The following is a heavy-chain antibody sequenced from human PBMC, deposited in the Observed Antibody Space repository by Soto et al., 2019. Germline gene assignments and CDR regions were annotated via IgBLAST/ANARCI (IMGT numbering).Heavy chain of an antibody. CDR1: GGSISRGGYS. Sequence: SETLSLTCAVSGGSISRGGYSWNWIRQPPGKGLEWIGYIYHSGSTYYNPSLRSRVTISVDLSKNQFSLKLSSVTAADTAVYYCARGVGFGCSSTFCVNYYYSGMDVWGQGTTVTVSS. D-gene: IGHD2-2*01. V-gene: IGHV4-30-2*01. CDR3: ARGVGFGCSSTFCVNYYYSGMDV. J-gene: IGHJ6*02. CDR2: IYHSGST.